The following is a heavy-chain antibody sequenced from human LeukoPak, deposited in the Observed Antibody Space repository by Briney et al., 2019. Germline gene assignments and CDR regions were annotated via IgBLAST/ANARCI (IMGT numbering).Heavy chain of an antibody. V-gene: IGHV3-48*01. D-gene: IGHD4-23*01. Sequence: QSGGSLRLSCAASGFTFSSYAMSWVRQAPGKGLEWISYISSGSDAIFYADSVKGRFTVSRDNSKNSLFLQMNSLRADDTAVYYCARRMNNGNSGRSFDLWGRGTLVTVSS. CDR1: GFTFSSYA. CDR2: ISSGSDAI. CDR3: ARRMNNGNSGRSFDL. J-gene: IGHJ2*01.